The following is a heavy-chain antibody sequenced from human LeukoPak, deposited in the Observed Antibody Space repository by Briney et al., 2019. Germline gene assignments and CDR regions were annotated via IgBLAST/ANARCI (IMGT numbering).Heavy chain of an antibody. Sequence: VGSLRLSCTASGFTFSRYWMHWVRQVPWKGLVWVSRINSDGSRTTYADSVKGRFSTSRDNAKNTLYLQMNSLRAEDTAVYYCARGAQDSGSNYDYYYAMDVWGHGTTVTVSS. CDR1: GFTFSRYW. D-gene: IGHD1-26*01. CDR2: INSDGSRT. V-gene: IGHV3-74*01. CDR3: ARGAQDSGSNYDYYYAMDV. J-gene: IGHJ6*02.